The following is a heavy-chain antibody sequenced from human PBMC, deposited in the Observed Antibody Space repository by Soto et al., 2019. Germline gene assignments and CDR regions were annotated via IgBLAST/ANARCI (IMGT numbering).Heavy chain of an antibody. V-gene: IGHV1-18*04. Sequence: QVQLVQSGAEVKKPGASVKVSCKASGYTFTSYGISWVRQAPGQGLEWMGWISAYNGNTNYAQKLQGRVTMTTDTSTSTAYMELRSLRSDDTAVYYCASLVMTNYYSYYGMDVWGQGTTVTVSS. J-gene: IGHJ6*02. CDR1: GYTFTSYG. D-gene: IGHD4-17*01. CDR3: ASLVMTNYYSYYGMDV. CDR2: ISAYNGNT.